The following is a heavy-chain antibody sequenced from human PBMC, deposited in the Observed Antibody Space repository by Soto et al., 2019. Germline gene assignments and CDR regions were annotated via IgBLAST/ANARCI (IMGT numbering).Heavy chain of an antibody. CDR3: AREPEYDSSGYYAS. CDR1: GGTFSSYA. D-gene: IGHD3-22*01. J-gene: IGHJ4*02. Sequence: SVKVSCKASGGTFSSYAISWVRQAPGQGLEWMGGIIPIFGTANYAQKFQGRVTITADESTSTAYMELSSLRSEDTAVYYCAREPEYDSSGYYASWGQGTLVTVSS. V-gene: IGHV1-69*13. CDR2: IIPIFGTA.